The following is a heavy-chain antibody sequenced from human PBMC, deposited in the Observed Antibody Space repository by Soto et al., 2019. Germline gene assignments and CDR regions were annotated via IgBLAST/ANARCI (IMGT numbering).Heavy chain of an antibody. J-gene: IGHJ4*02. CDR3: ARENSVQAWLHHFDH. Sequence: EVQLVESGGALVQPGGSLRLSCEASGFSFSSFAMNWVRQAPGRGLEWVSYISDDGASIYYADSLKGRFTIPRDNAKNSLSLQMNNLRAEDTAVYYCARENSVQAWLHHFDHWGLGTLVTVSS. V-gene: IGHV3-48*03. CDR1: GFSFSSFA. D-gene: IGHD5-18*01. CDR2: ISDDGASI.